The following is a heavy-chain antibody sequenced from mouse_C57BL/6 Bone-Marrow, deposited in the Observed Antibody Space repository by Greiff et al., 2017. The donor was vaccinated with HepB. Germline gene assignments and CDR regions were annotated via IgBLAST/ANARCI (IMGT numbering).Heavy chain of an antibody. CDR1: GYTFTDYY. J-gene: IGHJ2*01. CDR3: ARGVHYGNWYYFDY. D-gene: IGHD2-1*01. V-gene: IGHV1-26*01. Sequence: EVQLQQSGPELVKPGASVKISCKASGYTFTDYYMNWVKQSHGKSLEWIGDINPNNGGTSYNQKFKGKATLTVDKSSSTAYMELRSLTSEDSAVYYCARGVHYGNWYYFDYWGQGTTLTVSS. CDR2: INPNNGGT.